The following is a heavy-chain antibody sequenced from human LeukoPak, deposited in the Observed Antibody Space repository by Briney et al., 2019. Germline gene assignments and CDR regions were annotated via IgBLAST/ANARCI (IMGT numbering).Heavy chain of an antibody. J-gene: IGHJ6*02. CDR3: AKSSNWNDASAGRYGMDV. CDR1: GFTFSNAW. CDR2: IKSKTDGGTT. D-gene: IGHD1-1*01. Sequence: PGGSLRLSCAASGFTFSNAWMSWVHQAPGKGLEWVGRIKSKTDGGTTDYAAPVKGRFTISRDDSKNTLYLQMNSLRAEDTAVYYCAKSSNWNDASAGRYGMDVWGQGTTVTVSS. V-gene: IGHV3-15*01.